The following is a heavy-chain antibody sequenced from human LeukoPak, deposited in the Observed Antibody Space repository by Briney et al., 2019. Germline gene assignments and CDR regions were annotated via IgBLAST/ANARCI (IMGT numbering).Heavy chain of an antibody. V-gene: IGHV3-23*01. CDR3: VKQRSAGTGFDH. D-gene: IGHD3/OR15-3a*01. Sequence: PGGSLRLSCAASGFTFSSYAMSWVRQAPGKGLEWVSTISGSGGRIDYADSVKGRFTISRDNSKNTLYVQMNSLRVEDTAVYYCVKQRSAGTGFDHWGQGTLVTVSS. CDR1: GFTFSSYA. CDR2: ISGSGGRI. J-gene: IGHJ4*02.